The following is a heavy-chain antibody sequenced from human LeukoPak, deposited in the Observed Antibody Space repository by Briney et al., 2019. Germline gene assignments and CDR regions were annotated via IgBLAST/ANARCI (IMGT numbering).Heavy chain of an antibody. V-gene: IGHV3-48*03. Sequence: GGSLRLSCAASGFTFSSYWMAWVRQAPGKGLEWVSYISSSGSTIYYADSVKGRFTISRDNAKNSLYLQMNSLRAEDTAVYYCARDYGGSSPFDYWGQGTLVTVSS. D-gene: IGHD4-23*01. J-gene: IGHJ4*02. CDR3: ARDYGGSSPFDY. CDR2: ISSSGSTI. CDR1: GFTFSSYW.